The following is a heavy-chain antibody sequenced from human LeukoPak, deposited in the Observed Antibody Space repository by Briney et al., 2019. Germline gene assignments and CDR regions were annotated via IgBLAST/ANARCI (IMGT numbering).Heavy chain of an antibody. CDR1: GYTFTSYG. J-gene: IGHJ4*02. CDR3: ARGQVLWFGERAGYFDY. V-gene: IGHV1-18*01. CDR2: FSAYNGNT. Sequence: ASVKVSCKASGYTFTSYGVSWVRQAPGQGLEWMGWFSAYNGNTNYAQKLQGRVTMTTDTFTSTAYMELRSLRSDDTAVYYCARGQVLWFGERAGYFDYWGQGTLVSVSS. D-gene: IGHD3-10*01.